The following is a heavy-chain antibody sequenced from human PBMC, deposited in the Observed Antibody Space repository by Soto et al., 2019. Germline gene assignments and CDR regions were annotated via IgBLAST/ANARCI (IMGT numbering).Heavy chain of an antibody. CDR2: LSDSGGSI. CDR1: GFTFSRHA. J-gene: IGHJ4*02. Sequence: GGSLRLSSTASGFTFSRHAMTWVRQAPGKGLEWVSGLSDSGGSIYYADSVKGRFTISRDNSMNTLYLQMNTLGAEDTAIYYCAKVSSSWYAGFFDLWGQGTLVTVSS. D-gene: IGHD6-13*01. CDR3: AKVSSSWYAGFFDL. V-gene: IGHV3-23*01.